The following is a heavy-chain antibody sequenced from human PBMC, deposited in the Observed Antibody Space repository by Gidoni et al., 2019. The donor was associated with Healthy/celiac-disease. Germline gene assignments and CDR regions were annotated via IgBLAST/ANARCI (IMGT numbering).Heavy chain of an antibody. V-gene: IGHV3-7*03. D-gene: IGHD3-9*01. CDR2: IKQDGSEK. CDR1: GFTFSSHW. CDR3: ARVRGTNYDILTGYSDAFDI. Sequence: EVQLVESGGGLVQPGGSLRLSCAASGFTFSSHWMSWVRQAPGKGLEWVANIKQDGSEKYYVDSVKGRFTISRDNAKNSLYLQMNSLRAEDTAVYYCARVRGTNYDILTGYSDAFDIWGQGTMVTVSS. J-gene: IGHJ3*02.